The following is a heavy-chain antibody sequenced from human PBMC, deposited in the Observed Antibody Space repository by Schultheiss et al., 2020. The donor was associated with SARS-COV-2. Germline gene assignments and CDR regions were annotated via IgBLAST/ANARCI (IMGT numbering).Heavy chain of an antibody. CDR1: GFTFDDYT. V-gene: IGHV3-43*01. J-gene: IGHJ3*02. D-gene: IGHD4-17*01. Sequence: GGSLRLSCAASGFTFDDYTMHWVRQAPGKGLEWVSLISWDGGSTYYADSVKGRFTISRDNSKNSLYLQMNSLRAEDTAVYYCAKKHDYGDYSDAFDIWGQGTMVTVSS. CDR2: ISWDGGST. CDR3: AKKHDYGDYSDAFDI.